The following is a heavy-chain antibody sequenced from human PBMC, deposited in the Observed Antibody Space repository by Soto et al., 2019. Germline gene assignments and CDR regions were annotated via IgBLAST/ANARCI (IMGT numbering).Heavy chain of an antibody. CDR1: GFTFSSYS. Sequence: EVQLVESGGGLVQPGGSLRLSCAASGFTFSSYSMNWVRQAPGKGLEWVSYISSSSSTIYYADSVKGRFTISRDNAKNSLYLQMNSLRDEDMAVYYCARGADYDSSGIRLNWFDPWGQGTLVTVSS. CDR3: ARGADYDSSGIRLNWFDP. D-gene: IGHD3-22*01. J-gene: IGHJ5*02. CDR2: ISSSSSTI. V-gene: IGHV3-48*02.